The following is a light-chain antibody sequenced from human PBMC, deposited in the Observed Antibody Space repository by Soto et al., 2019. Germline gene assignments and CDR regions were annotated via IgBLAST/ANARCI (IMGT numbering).Light chain of an antibody. J-gene: IGLJ3*02. CDR3: SSYTRTTTFVV. V-gene: IGLV2-14*01. Sequence: QSVLTQSASVSGSLGQWITISCTGTSSDVGGYNYVSWYQHHPGKAPKLIIYQVYSRPSGVSNRFSGSKFGNTASLTISGLQAEDEADYYCSSYTRTTTFVVFGGGTKVTVL. CDR1: SSDVGGYNY. CDR2: QVY.